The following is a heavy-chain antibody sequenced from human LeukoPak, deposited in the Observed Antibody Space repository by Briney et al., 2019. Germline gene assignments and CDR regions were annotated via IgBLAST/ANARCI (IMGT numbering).Heavy chain of an antibody. CDR2: ISGSGGST. J-gene: IGHJ4*02. CDR3: AKTPSSSQWGITMIVVVEPPDY. D-gene: IGHD3-22*01. Sequence: PGGSLKLSCAASGFTFSSYAMSWVRQAPGKGLEWVSAISGSGGSTYYADSVKGRFTISRDNSKNTLYLQMNSLRAEDTAVYYCAKTPSSSQWGITMIVVVEPPDYWGQGTLVTVSS. V-gene: IGHV3-23*01. CDR1: GFTFSSYA.